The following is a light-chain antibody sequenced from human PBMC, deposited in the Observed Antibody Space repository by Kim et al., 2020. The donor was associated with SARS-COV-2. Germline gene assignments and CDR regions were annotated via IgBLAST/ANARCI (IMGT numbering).Light chain of an antibody. CDR2: AAS. V-gene: IGKV1-9*01. J-gene: IGKJ2*01. Sequence: DIQMTQSPSFLSASVGDRVTITCRASQGIKGLLAWSQQKPGKGPKLLISAASTVQSGVPSRFSGSRSGTEYTLTITSLQPEDFATYYCQQVRTFPLTCGQGTKLEI. CDR1: QGIKGL. CDR3: QQVRTFPLT.